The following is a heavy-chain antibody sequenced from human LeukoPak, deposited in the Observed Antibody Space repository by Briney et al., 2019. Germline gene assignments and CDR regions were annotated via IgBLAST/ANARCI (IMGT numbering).Heavy chain of an antibody. Sequence: GGCLRLACAASGFTFSGSGMSWVRQAPGKGREWISSSGDSDGSTYYADSLKGRFTISRDNSKNTLYLQMNNLRAEDTAVYYCAKGGCRGTCNPLAYWGQGALVTVSP. D-gene: IGHD2-15*01. CDR3: AKGGCRGTCNPLAY. V-gene: IGHV3-23*01. CDR2: SGDSDGST. J-gene: IGHJ4*02. CDR1: GFTFSGSG.